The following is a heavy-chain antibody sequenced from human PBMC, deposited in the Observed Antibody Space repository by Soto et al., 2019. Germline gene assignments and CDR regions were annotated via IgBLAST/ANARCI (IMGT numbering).Heavy chain of an antibody. J-gene: IGHJ4*02. Sequence: GESLKISCAASGFTFSSYGMHWVRQAPGKGLEWVAVIWYDGSNKYYADSVKGRFTISRDNSKNTLYLQMNSVRAEDTAVYYCARDWAQYCGGDCYFDYWGQGTLFPVSS. CDR2: IWYDGSNK. CDR1: GFTFSSYG. CDR3: ARDWAQYCGGDCYFDY. D-gene: IGHD2-21*02. V-gene: IGHV3-33*01.